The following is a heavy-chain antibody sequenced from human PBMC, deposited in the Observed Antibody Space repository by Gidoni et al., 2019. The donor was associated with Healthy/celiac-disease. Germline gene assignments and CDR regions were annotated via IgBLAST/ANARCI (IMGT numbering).Heavy chain of an antibody. V-gene: IGHV4-59*01. CDR1: GGSISSYY. D-gene: IGHD2-8*02. CDR2: IYYSGST. CDR3: ACTGRPGGKWFDP. J-gene: IGHJ5*02. Sequence: QVQLQESGPGLVKPSETLSLTCTVSGGSISSYYWSWIRQPPGKGLEWIGYIYYSGSTNYNPSLKSRVTISVDTSKNQFSLKLSSVTAADTAVYYCACTGRPGGKWFDPWGQGTLVTVSS.